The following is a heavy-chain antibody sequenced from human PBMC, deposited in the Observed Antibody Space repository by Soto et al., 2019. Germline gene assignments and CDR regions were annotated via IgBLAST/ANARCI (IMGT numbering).Heavy chain of an antibody. CDR3: ARSLWSGYPTGPRHYYYYYGMDV. V-gene: IGHV3-30-3*01. Sequence: GGSLRLSCAASGFTFSSYAMHWVRQAPGKGLEWVAVISYDGSNKYYADSVKGRFTISRDNSKNTLYLQMSSLRAEDTAVYYCARSLWSGYPTGPRHYYYYYGMDVWGQGTTVTVSS. CDR1: GFTFSSYA. D-gene: IGHD3-3*01. CDR2: ISYDGSNK. J-gene: IGHJ6*02.